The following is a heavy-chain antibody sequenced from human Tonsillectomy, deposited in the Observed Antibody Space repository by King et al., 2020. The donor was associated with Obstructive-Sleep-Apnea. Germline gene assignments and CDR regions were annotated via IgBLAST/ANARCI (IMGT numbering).Heavy chain of an antibody. CDR3: ACDPNNRNGDYFDY. CDR2: INAGNGNI. CDR1: GYTLTNYA. V-gene: IGHV1-3*01. D-gene: IGHD1-14*01. Sequence: QLVQSGPEVKKPGASVKVSCKASGYTLTNYAMHWVRQAPGQGLEWLGCINAGNGNIKYSQNFQGRVTLTRDTSANTAYMELSSLRSEDTAWYYCACDPNNRNGDYFDYWGQGTLVTVSS. J-gene: IGHJ4*02.